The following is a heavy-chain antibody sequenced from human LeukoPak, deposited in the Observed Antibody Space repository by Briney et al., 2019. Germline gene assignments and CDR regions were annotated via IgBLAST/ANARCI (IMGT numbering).Heavy chain of an antibody. J-gene: IGHJ3*02. Sequence: SETLSLTCTVSGGSISSYYWSWIRQPPGKGLEWIGYIYYSGSTNYNPSLKSRVTISVDTSKNQFSLKLGSVTAADTAVYYCARRGSQGAFDIWGQGTMVTVSS. D-gene: IGHD3-10*01. CDR2: IYYSGST. CDR3: ARRGSQGAFDI. CDR1: GGSISSYY. V-gene: IGHV4-59*01.